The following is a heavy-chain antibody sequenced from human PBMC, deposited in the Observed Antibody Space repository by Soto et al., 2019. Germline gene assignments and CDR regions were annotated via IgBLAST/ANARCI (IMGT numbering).Heavy chain of an antibody. CDR2: ISGSGGAT. J-gene: IGHJ4*02. CDR1: GFSFSSYT. Sequence: GGSLRLSCAASGFSFSSYTMSWVRQAPGKTLEWVSTISGSGGATYYADSVKGRFTISRDNSKNTLYPQVNSLRADDTAVYYCAKAHIGAMSSFVSWGQGSPAPVYS. V-gene: IGHV3-23*01. CDR3: AKAHIGAMSSFVS. D-gene: IGHD4-17*01.